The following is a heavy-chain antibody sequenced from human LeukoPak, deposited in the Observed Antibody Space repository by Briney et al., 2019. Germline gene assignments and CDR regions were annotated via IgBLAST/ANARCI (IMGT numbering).Heavy chain of an antibody. D-gene: IGHD4-17*01. CDR3: ARQMTTVTTYWFDP. CDR2: IYYSGST. CDR1: GGSISSCY. V-gene: IGHV4-59*08. J-gene: IGHJ5*02. Sequence: SETLSLTCTVSGGSISSCYWSWIRQPPGKGLEWIGYIYYSGSTNYNPSLKSRVTISVDTSKNQFSLKLSSVTAADTAVYYCARQMTTVTTYWFDPWGQGTLVTVSS.